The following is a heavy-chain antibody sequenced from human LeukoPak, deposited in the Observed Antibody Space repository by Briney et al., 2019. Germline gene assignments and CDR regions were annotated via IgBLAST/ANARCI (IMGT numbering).Heavy chain of an antibody. V-gene: IGHV4-38-2*02. CDR1: GYSISSGYY. CDR2: IYYSGST. CDR3: ARRVLSRGYDILKGAFDI. D-gene: IGHD3-9*01. Sequence: PSETLSLTCTVSGYSISSGYYWGWIRQPPGKGLEWIGSIYYSGSTYYNPSLKSRVTISVDTSKNQFSLKLSSVTAADTAVYYCARRVLSRGYDILKGAFDIWGQGTMVTVSS. J-gene: IGHJ3*02.